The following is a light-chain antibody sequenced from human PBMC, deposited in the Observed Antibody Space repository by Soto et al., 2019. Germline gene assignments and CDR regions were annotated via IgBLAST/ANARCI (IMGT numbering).Light chain of an antibody. CDR1: QSVSSSY. CDR3: QQYGSSPPLT. Sequence: EIVLTQSPGTLSLSPGERATLSCRASQSVSSSYLAWYQQKPGQAPRLLIYGASSRATGIPDRFSGSGSGTDFSLTISRLEPADFAVYYCQQYGSSPPLTFGGGTKVEIK. CDR2: GAS. J-gene: IGKJ4*01. V-gene: IGKV3-20*01.